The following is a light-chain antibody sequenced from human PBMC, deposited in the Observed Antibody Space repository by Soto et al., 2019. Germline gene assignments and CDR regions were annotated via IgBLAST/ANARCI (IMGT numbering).Light chain of an antibody. CDR1: QSISSW. CDR3: QQYNSYRT. Sequence: DIQMTQSPSTLSASVGDRVTITCRASQSISSWLAWYQQKPGKAPKLLIYDASSLESGVPSRFSGSGSGTEFTLPISSLLPDDFATYYCQQYNSYRTFGQGTKVEIK. J-gene: IGKJ1*01. V-gene: IGKV1-5*01. CDR2: DAS.